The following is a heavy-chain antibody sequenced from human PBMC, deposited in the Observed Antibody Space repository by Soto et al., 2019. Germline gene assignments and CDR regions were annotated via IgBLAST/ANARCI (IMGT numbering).Heavy chain of an antibody. Sequence: LSLTCTVSGGSISSGDYYWSWIRQPPGKGLEWIGYIYYSGSTYYNPSLKSRVTISVDTSKNQFSLKLSSVTAADTAVYYCARDCGGDCYAYYYYGMDVWGQGTTVTASS. V-gene: IGHV4-30-4*01. D-gene: IGHD2-21*02. CDR1: GGSISSGDYY. J-gene: IGHJ6*02. CDR2: IYYSGST. CDR3: ARDCGGDCYAYYYYGMDV.